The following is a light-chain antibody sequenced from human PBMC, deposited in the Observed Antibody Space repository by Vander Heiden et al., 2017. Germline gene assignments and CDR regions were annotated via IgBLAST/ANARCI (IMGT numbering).Light chain of an antibody. CDR2: AAS. CDR3: QQSYSTPWT. V-gene: IGKV1-39*01. Sequence: DIQMTQSPSSLSASVGDRVTITCRASLSTSTYLNWYQQKPGTAPQRLIYAASSLQSGVPSRFSGSGSGTDFTLTISSLQPEDFATYYCQQSYSTPWTFGQGTKVEIK. CDR1: LSTSTY. J-gene: IGKJ1*01.